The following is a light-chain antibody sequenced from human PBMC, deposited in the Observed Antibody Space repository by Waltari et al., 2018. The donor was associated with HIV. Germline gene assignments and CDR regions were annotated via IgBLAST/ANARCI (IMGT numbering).Light chain of an antibody. J-gene: IGLJ3*02. Sequence: QSVLTQPPSASGTPGQRVTISCSGSSSNIGGNYVYWYQQLPGTAPKLLIYRNTRLPSGVPDRFSGSKSGTSASLAISGLRSEDEADYYCAAWDDSLSGLVFGGGTKLTVL. CDR1: SSNIGGNY. V-gene: IGLV1-47*01. CDR3: AAWDDSLSGLV. CDR2: RNT.